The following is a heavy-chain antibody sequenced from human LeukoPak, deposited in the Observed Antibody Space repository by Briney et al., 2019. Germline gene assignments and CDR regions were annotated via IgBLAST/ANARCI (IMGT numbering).Heavy chain of an antibody. V-gene: IGHV4-59*12. CDR1: GGSTSSDY. J-gene: IGHJ2*01. Sequence: SETLSLTCTVSGGSTSSDYWSWIRQSPGKGLEWVGYVYNSGDTGKNPSLKSRVTMSVDTSKNQFSLKLSSVTAADTAVYYCARDPVSRWYFDLWGRGTLVTVSS. CDR2: VYNSGDT. D-gene: IGHD3-16*02. CDR3: ARDPVSRWYFDL.